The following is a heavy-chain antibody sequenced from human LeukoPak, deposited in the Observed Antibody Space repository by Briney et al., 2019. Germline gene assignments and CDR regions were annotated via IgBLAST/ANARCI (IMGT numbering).Heavy chain of an antibody. Sequence: GGSLRLSCAASGFTFSSYAMSWVRQAPGKGLEWVSTVSGSGGSTYYADSVKGRFSISRDNSKDTVYLQMNSLRAEDTAVYYCAAHQYYGAGSNLYYYYMDVWGKGTTVTVSS. CDR1: GFTFSSYA. J-gene: IGHJ6*03. D-gene: IGHD3-10*01. CDR2: VSGSGGST. V-gene: IGHV3-23*01. CDR3: AAHQYYGAGSNLYYYYMDV.